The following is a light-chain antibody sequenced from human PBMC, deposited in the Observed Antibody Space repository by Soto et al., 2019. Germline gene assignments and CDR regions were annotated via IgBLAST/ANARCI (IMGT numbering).Light chain of an antibody. CDR2: AAS. CDR3: QQYNGYSRT. Sequence: DLQKTQSPPSLSASVGDRVHITCRASQSISSHLNWYQQKPGKAPKLLISAASSLDRGVPSRFSGSGAGTEFTLTISSMQPDDFATYYCQQYNGYSRTFGQGTKVDIK. J-gene: IGKJ1*01. V-gene: IGKV1-5*01. CDR1: QSISSH.